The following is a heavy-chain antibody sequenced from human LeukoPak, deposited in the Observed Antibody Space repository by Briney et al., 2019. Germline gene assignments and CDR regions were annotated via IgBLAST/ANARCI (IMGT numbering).Heavy chain of an antibody. D-gene: IGHD3-22*01. J-gene: IGHJ4*02. Sequence: PSETLSLTCAVYGGSFSGYYWSWIRQPPGKGLEWIGEINHSGSTNYNPSLKSRVTISVDTSKNQFSLKLSSVTAADTAVYYCARGVFDSSGHWGQGTLVTVSS. CDR3: ARGVFDSSGH. CDR1: GGSFSGYY. V-gene: IGHV4-34*01. CDR2: INHSGST.